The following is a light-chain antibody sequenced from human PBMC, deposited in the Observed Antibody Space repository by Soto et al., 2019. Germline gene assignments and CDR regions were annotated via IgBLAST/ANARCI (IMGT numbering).Light chain of an antibody. Sequence: EVLLTQSPVTLSLSPGERATLSFRASQSFRGLLAWYQQKPGQAPRLLIYDAYNRATGIPDRFSGSGSGTDFSLTISRLEPEDFAVYHCQQYSSSPRTFGQGTRLEIK. CDR2: DAY. CDR3: QQYSSSPRT. J-gene: IGKJ5*01. V-gene: IGKV3-20*01. CDR1: QSFRGL.